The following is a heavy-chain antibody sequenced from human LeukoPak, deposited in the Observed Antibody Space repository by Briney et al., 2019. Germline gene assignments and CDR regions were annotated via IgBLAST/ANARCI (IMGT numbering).Heavy chain of an antibody. CDR1: GYTFTSYY. Sequence: ASVKVSCKASGYTFTSYYMHWVRQAPGQGLEWMGWINPNSGGTNYAQKFQGRVTMTRDTSISTAYMELSRLRSDDTAVYYCARATTDIVVVPAAIVSWFDPWGQGTLVTVSS. D-gene: IGHD2-2*02. CDR3: ARATTDIVVVPAAIVSWFDP. CDR2: INPNSGGT. J-gene: IGHJ5*02. V-gene: IGHV1-2*02.